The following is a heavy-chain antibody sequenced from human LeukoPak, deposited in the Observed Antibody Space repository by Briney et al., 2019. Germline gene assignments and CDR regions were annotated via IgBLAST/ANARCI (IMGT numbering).Heavy chain of an antibody. Sequence: PSETLSLTCAVSGGSFSGYYWSWIRQPPGKGLEWIGEINHSGSTNYNPSLKSRVTISVDTSKNQFSLKLSSVTAADTAVYYCALAVRGRGFPYWGQGTLVTVSS. J-gene: IGHJ4*02. CDR2: INHSGST. D-gene: IGHD3-10*01. CDR1: GGSFSGYY. CDR3: ALAVRGRGFPY. V-gene: IGHV4-34*01.